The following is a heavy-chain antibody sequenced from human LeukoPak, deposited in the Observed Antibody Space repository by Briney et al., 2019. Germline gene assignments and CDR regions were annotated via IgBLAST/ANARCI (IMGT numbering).Heavy chain of an antibody. CDR1: GFTFSSYA. J-gene: IGHJ6*02. V-gene: IGHV3-23*01. Sequence: PGGSLRLSCATSGFTFSSYAMSWVRQAPGKGLEWVSAISGSGGSTYYADSVKGRFTISRDNSKNTLYLQMNSLRAEDTAVYYCAKEGAAAGSKYYYYGMDVWGQGTTVTVSS. CDR2: ISGSGGST. CDR3: AKEGAAAGSKYYYYGMDV. D-gene: IGHD6-13*01.